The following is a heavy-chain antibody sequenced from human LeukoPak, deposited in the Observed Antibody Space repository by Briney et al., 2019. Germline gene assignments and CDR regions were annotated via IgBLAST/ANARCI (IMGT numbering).Heavy chain of an antibody. D-gene: IGHD1-7*01. V-gene: IGHV1-69*05. Sequence: SVKVSCKASGYTFTNYGVSWVRQAPGQGLEWMGGIIPIFGTANYAQKFQGRVTITTDESTSTAYMELSSLRSEDTAVYYCARGVPTGTTTVFLPFDYWGQGTLVTVSS. J-gene: IGHJ4*02. CDR2: IIPIFGTA. CDR3: ARGVPTGTTTVFLPFDY. CDR1: GYTFTNYG.